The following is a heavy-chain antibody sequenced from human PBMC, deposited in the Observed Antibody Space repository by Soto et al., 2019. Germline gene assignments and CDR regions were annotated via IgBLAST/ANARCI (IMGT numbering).Heavy chain of an antibody. CDR3: ARDGASIVVVTAISTYFQH. D-gene: IGHD2-21*02. Sequence: SVKVSCKASGYTFTSYAMHWVRQAPGQRLEWMGWINAGNGNTKYSQKFQGRVSMTTDTSTSTAYMDLRSLRSDDTAVYYCARDGASIVVVTAISTYFQHWGQDTLVTVSS. J-gene: IGHJ1*01. V-gene: IGHV1-3*01. CDR1: GYTFTSYA. CDR2: INAGNGNT.